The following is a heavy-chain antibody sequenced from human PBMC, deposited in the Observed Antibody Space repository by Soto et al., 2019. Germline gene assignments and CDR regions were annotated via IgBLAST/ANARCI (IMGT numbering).Heavy chain of an antibody. J-gene: IGHJ6*02. Sequence: GSFSGYYWRWIRQPPGKGLEWIGEINHSGSTNYNPSLKSRVTISVDTSKNQFSLKLSSVTAADTAVYYCARGGSSSSWYYYYYGMDVWGQGTTVTVS. CDR3: ARGGSSSSWYYYYYGMDV. CDR1: GSFSGYY. D-gene: IGHD6-6*01. CDR2: INHSGST. V-gene: IGHV4-34*01.